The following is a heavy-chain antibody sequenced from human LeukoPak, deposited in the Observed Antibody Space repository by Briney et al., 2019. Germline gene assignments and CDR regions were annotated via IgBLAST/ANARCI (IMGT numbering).Heavy chain of an antibody. CDR3: ARDEYGDYGCDR. V-gene: IGHV3-23*01. CDR2: LSAGGGST. CDR1: GFTLSSYA. Sequence: GGSLRLSCAASGFTLSSYALSWVRQAPGKGLDWVSALSAGGGSTYYADSVKGRFTISRDNSKNTLYLQMKSLRAEDTAVYYCARDEYGDYGCDRWGQGTLVTVSS. D-gene: IGHD4-17*01. J-gene: IGHJ5*02.